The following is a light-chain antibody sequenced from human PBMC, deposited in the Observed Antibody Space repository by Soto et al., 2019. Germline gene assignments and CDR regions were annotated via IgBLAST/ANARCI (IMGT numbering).Light chain of an antibody. Sequence: EIVLTQSPATLSLSPGERATLSCRASQSVSSYLAWYQQKPGQAPRLLIYDASNRATGIPARFSGSGSGTDFTLTISRLESEDFAVYYCQQYGNFPWTFGQGTKVDIK. CDR1: QSVSSY. J-gene: IGKJ1*01. V-gene: IGKV3-11*01. CDR2: DAS. CDR3: QQYGNFPWT.